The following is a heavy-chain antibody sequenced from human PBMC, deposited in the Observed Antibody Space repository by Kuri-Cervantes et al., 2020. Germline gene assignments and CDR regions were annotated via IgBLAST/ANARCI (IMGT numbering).Heavy chain of an antibody. J-gene: IGHJ4*02. CDR2: IYYSGST. V-gene: IGHV4-31*01. D-gene: IGHD4-17*01. CDR1: GGSISSGGYY. Sequence: LRLSCTVSGGSISSGGYYWSWIHQHPGKGLEWIGYIYYSGSTYYNPSLKSLVTISVDTSKNQFSLKLSSVTAADTAVYYCARANYGDFEGSFDYWGQGTLVTVSS. CDR3: ARANYGDFEGSFDY.